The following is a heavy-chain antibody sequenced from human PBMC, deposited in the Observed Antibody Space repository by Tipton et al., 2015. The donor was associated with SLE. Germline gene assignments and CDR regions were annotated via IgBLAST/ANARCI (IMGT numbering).Heavy chain of an antibody. Sequence: TLSLTCTVSGGSITSYYWSWIRQSPGKGLEWIGYIYTSGSTNYNPSLKSRATISADTCKNQFSLKLSSVTAADTAVYYCASGGYGSGSHYLGGWFDPWGRGTLVTVSS. CDR1: GGSITSYY. D-gene: IGHD3-10*01. CDR2: IYTSGST. J-gene: IGHJ5*02. CDR3: ASGGYGSGSHYLGGWFDP. V-gene: IGHV4-4*08.